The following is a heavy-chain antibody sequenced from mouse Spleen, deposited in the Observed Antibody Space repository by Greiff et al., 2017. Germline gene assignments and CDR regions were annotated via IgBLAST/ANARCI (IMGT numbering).Heavy chain of an antibody. CDR3: ARQDYGDL. Sequence: EVKLMESGGGLVKPGGSLKLSCAASGFTFSSYTMSWVRQTPAKRLEWVATISSGGGNTYYPDSVKGRFTISRDNARNTLYLQMSSLRSEDTAMYYCARQDYGDLWGQGTTLTVSS. CDR2: ISSGGGNT. V-gene: IGHV5-9*04. CDR1: GFTFSSYT. J-gene: IGHJ2*01. D-gene: IGHD2-13*01.